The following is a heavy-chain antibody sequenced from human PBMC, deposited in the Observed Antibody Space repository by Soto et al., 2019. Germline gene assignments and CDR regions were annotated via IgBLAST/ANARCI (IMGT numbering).Heavy chain of an antibody. CDR1: GGTFSSYT. Sequence: SVKVSCKASGGTFSSYTISWVRQAPGQGLEWMGRIIPILCIANYAQKFQGRVTITADNSTSTAYMELSSLRSEDTAVYYCAREDCGGDCYSWSHWGQGTLVTVSS. CDR2: IIPILCIA. CDR3: AREDCGGDCYSWSH. V-gene: IGHV1-69*02. D-gene: IGHD2-21*02. J-gene: IGHJ4*02.